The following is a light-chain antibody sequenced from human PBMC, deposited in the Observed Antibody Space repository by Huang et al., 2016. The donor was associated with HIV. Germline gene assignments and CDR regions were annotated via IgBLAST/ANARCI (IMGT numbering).Light chain of an antibody. J-gene: IGKJ2*01. V-gene: IGKV1-39*01. CDR1: QSISSY. Sequence: DIQMTQSPFSLSASVGDRVTITCLASQSISSYLNWYQQKPGKAPKILIYAASTLQSGIPARFSGSVAWTDFTLTITSLQPEDFATYYCQQTYIIPITFGQGTKLEIK. CDR2: AAS. CDR3: QQTYIIPIT.